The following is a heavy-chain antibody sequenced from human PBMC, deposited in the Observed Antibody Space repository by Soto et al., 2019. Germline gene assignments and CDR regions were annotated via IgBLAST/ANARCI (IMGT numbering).Heavy chain of an antibody. J-gene: IGHJ5*02. CDR1: GGSFSGYY. CDR2: INHSGST. Sequence: QVQLQQWGAGLLKPSETLSLTCAVYGGSFSGYYWSWIRQPPGKGLEWIGEINHSGSTNYNPSLKCRVTLSVDTSKNQFSLKLSSVTAADTAVYYCARSNPYCSSTSCPNWFDPWGQGTLVTVSS. CDR3: ARSNPYCSSTSCPNWFDP. V-gene: IGHV4-34*01. D-gene: IGHD2-2*01.